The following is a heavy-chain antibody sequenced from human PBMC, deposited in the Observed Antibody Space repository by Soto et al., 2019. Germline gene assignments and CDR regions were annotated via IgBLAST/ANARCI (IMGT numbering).Heavy chain of an antibody. J-gene: IGHJ4*02. CDR1: GYTFTNYG. CDR2: INGYNGNT. V-gene: IGHV1-18*04. CDR3: ARESEDLTSNFDY. Sequence: GASVKVSCKASGYTFTNYGISWVRQAPGQGLEWMGWINGYNGNTKYIQKFQDRLTTTTDTSTSTAYMELRSLRSDDTAVYYCARESEDLTSNFDYWGQGTLVTVSS.